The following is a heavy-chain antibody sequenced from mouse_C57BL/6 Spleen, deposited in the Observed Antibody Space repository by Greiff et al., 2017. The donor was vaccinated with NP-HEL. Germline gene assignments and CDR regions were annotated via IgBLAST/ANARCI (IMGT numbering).Heavy chain of an antibody. CDR2: ISSGGSYT. D-gene: IGHD1-1*01. CDR1: GFTFSSYG. CDR3: ARRDYGSDAMDY. V-gene: IGHV5-6*02. Sequence: EVKVVESGGDLVKPGGSLKLSCAASGFTFSSYGMSWVRQTPDKRLEWVATISSGGSYTYYPDSVKGRFTISRDNAKNTLYLQMSSLKSEDTAMYYCARRDYGSDAMDYWGQGTSVTVSS. J-gene: IGHJ4*01.